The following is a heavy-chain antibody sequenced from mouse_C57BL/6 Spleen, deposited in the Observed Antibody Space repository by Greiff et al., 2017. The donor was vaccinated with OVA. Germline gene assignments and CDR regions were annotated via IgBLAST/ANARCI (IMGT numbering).Heavy chain of an antibody. CDR3: ARDGYYLTFY. CDR1: GYSITSGYY. D-gene: IGHD2-3*01. J-gene: IGHJ4*01. CDR2: ISYDGSN. V-gene: IGHV3-6*01. Sequence: EVQLQQSGPGLVKPSQSLSLTCSVTGYSITSGYYWNWIRQFPGNKLEWMGYISYDGSNNYNPSLKNRISITRDTSKNQLFLKLNSVTTEDTATYYCARDGYYLTFYWGQGSSVTVSS.